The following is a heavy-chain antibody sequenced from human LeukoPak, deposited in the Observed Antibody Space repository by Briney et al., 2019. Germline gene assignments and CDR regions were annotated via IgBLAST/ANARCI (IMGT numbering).Heavy chain of an antibody. D-gene: IGHD3-22*01. CDR1: GGSFSGYY. J-gene: IGHJ4*02. Sequence: PSETLSLTCAVYGGSFSGYYWSWIRQPPGKGLEWIGEINHSGSTNYNPSLKSRVTISVDTSKNQFSLKLSSVTAADTAVYYCARGALAYCDSSGYYGYWGQGTLVTVSS. CDR2: INHSGST. V-gene: IGHV4-34*01. CDR3: ARGALAYCDSSGYYGY.